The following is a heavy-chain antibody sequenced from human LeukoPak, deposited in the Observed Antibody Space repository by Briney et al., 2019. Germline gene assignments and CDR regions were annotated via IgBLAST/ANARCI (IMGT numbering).Heavy chain of an antibody. Sequence: GRSLRLSCAASGFTFSSYAMHWVRQAPGKGLEWVAVISYDGSNKYYADSVKGRFTISRDNSKNTLYLQMNSLRAEDTAVYYCARDLSSTWDYYYGMDVWGQGTTVTVSS. D-gene: IGHD6-13*01. V-gene: IGHV3-30-3*01. CDR2: ISYDGSNK. J-gene: IGHJ6*02. CDR3: ARDLSSTWDYYYGMDV. CDR1: GFTFSSYA.